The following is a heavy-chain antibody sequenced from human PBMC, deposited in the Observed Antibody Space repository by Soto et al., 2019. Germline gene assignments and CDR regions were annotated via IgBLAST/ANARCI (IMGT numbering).Heavy chain of an antibody. CDR2: IGTAGDT. V-gene: IGHV3-13*01. D-gene: IGHD3-10*01. CDR1: GFTFSSYD. CDR3: ARESLWFGELWGAFDI. Sequence: GGSLRLSCAASGFTFSSYDMHWVRQATGKGLEWVSAIGTAGDTYYPGSVKGRFTISRENAKNSLYLQMNSLRAEDTAVYHCARESLWFGELWGAFDIWGQGTMVTVSS. J-gene: IGHJ3*02.